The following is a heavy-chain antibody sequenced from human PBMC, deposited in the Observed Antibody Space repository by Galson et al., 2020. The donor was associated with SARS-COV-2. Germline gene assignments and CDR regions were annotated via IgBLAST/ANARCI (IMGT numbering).Heavy chain of an antibody. CDR3: ARDSSGWQYRLRYYYGMDV. J-gene: IGHJ6*02. Sequence: ASVMVSCKASGYSFDSYGISWVRQAPGQELEWMGWISGYNENNKYVQKFQDRVTMTTDTTTSTAYMELRNLRSDDTAVYYCARDSSGWQYRLRYYYGMDVWGQGTTVSVSS. V-gene: IGHV1-18*01. D-gene: IGHD6-19*01. CDR2: ISGYNENN. CDR1: GYSFDSYG.